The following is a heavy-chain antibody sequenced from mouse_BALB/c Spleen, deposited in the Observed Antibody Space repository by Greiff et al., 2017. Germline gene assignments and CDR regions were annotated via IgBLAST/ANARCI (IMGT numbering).Heavy chain of an antibody. J-gene: IGHJ2*01. V-gene: IGHV5-9-3*01. CDR1: GFTFSSYA. Sequence: EVQLVESGGGLVKPGGSLKLSCAASGFTFSSYAMSWVRQTPEKRLEWVATISSGGSYTYYPDSVKGRFTISRDNAKNTLYLQMSSLRSEDTAMYYCARQGNGNYPFDYWGQGTTLTVSS. CDR2: ISSGGSYT. D-gene: IGHD2-1*01. CDR3: ARQGNGNYPFDY.